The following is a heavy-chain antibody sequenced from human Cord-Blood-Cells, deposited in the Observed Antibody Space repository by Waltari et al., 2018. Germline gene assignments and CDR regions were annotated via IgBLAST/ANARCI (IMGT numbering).Heavy chain of an antibody. J-gene: IGHJ4*02. Sequence: QVQLQESGPGLVKPSGTLSLTCAVSGGSISSSNWWSWVRQPPGKGRAWIGEIYHSGTTSYIPSLKIRVIISIDKSQNQFSLQLSSVTAADTAVYYCARGGYCTNGVCYFDYWGQGTLVTVSS. D-gene: IGHD2-8*01. CDR2: IYHSGTT. V-gene: IGHV4-4*02. CDR1: GGSISSSNW. CDR3: ARGGYCTNGVCYFDY.